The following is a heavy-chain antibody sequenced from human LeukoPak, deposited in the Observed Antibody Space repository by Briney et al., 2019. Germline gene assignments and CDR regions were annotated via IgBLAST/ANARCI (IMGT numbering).Heavy chain of an antibody. J-gene: IGHJ3*02. V-gene: IGHV4-30-4*01. CDR3: ARGGDPLDAFDI. D-gene: IGHD3-10*01. Sequence: SETLSLTCTVSGGSISSGDYSWSWIRQPPGKGLEWIGYIYYSGSTYYNPSLKSRVTISVDTSKNQFSLKLSSVTAADTAVYYCARGGDPLDAFDIWGQGTMVTVSS. CDR2: IYYSGST. CDR1: GGSISSGDYS.